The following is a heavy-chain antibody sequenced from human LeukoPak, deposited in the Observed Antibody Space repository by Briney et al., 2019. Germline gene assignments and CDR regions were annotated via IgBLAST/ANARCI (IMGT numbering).Heavy chain of an antibody. Sequence: PSETLSLTCTVSGGSISSYYWSWIRQPPGKGLEWIGYIYYSGSTNYNPSLKSRVTISVDTSKNQFSLKLSSVTAADTAVYYCARVGRTMVRALDYWGQGTLVTVSS. CDR2: IYYSGST. CDR1: GGSISSYY. CDR3: ARVGRTMVRALDY. V-gene: IGHV4-59*01. J-gene: IGHJ4*02. D-gene: IGHD3-10*01.